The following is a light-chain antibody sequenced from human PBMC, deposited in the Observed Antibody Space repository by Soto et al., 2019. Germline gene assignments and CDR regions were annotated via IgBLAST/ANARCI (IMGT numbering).Light chain of an antibody. CDR1: LGISNY. Sequence: DIQLTQSPSFLSASIGDRVTITCRASLGISNYLAWYQQKPGKAPRLLIYDASTLQSGVPSRFSGSRSGTEFTLTISSLQPEDFATYYCQQLNGYLALTFGGGTKV. CDR3: QQLNGYLALT. CDR2: DAS. V-gene: IGKV1-9*01. J-gene: IGKJ4*01.